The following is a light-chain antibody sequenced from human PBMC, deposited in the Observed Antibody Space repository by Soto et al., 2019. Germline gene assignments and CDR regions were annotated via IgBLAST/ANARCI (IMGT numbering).Light chain of an antibody. CDR2: DAS. Sequence: EIVLTQSPATLSLSPGERATLSCRASQSVSSYLAWYQQKPGQAPRLLIYDASNRATGIPARFSGSGSGTYFTLTISSLEPEDFAVYYCQQRSTLYAFGQGTKLEIK. CDR1: QSVSSY. J-gene: IGKJ2*01. CDR3: QQRSTLYA. V-gene: IGKV3-11*01.